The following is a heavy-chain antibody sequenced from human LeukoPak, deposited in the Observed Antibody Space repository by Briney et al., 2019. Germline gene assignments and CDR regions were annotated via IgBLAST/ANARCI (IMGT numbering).Heavy chain of an antibody. Sequence: GGSLRLSCAASGFTFTTYDIHWVRQAPGKGLEWVALISYDGNNKYYGDSVKGRFTISRDNSKNTLYLQMNSLRAEDTAVYYCATINVDTAMGAFDYWGQGTLVTVSS. D-gene: IGHD5-18*01. CDR2: ISYDGNNK. V-gene: IGHV3-30*03. CDR1: GFTFTTYD. J-gene: IGHJ4*02. CDR3: ATINVDTAMGAFDY.